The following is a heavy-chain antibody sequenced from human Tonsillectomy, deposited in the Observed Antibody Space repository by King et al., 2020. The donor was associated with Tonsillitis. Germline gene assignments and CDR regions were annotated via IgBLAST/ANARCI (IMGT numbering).Heavy chain of an antibody. CDR3: ASVRYDFWRGDFFYLYFDL. CDR2: TYYRSKWYN. CDR1: GDSVSSKSAA. D-gene: IGHD3-3*01. V-gene: IGHV6-1*01. J-gene: IGHJ2*01. Sequence: VQLQQSGPGLVKPSQTLSLTCAISGDSVSSKSAAWNWIRQSPSRGLEWLGRTYYRSKWYNDYAVSVKSRITINPDTSKNQFSLQLNSVTPEDTAVYYCASVRYDFWRGDFFYLYFDLWCRGPLVTVSS.